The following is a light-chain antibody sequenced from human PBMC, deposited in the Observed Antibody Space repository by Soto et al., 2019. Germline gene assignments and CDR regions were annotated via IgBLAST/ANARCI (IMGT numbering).Light chain of an antibody. CDR3: QQYRSFSPLT. J-gene: IGKJ4*01. CDR2: DAS. CDR1: QSISRW. Sequence: DIQMTQSPSTVSASVGDRVTINCRASQSISRWLAWYQQKPGKAPKLLIYDASNLETGVPSRFSGSGYGTEFTLTITSLQPDDFATYYCQQYRSFSPLTFGGGTKVDI. V-gene: IGKV1-5*01.